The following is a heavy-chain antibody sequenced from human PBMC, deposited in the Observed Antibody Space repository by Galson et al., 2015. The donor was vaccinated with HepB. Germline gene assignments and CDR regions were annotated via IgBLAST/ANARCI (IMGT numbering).Heavy chain of an antibody. V-gene: IGHV3-23*01. Sequence: SLRLSCAASGFTFSSYAMSWVRQAPGKGLEWVSAISGSGGSTYYADSVKGRFTISRDNSKNTLYLQMNSLRAEDTAVYYCAKEGYVFMIVVVNPYFDYWGQGTLVTVSS. CDR1: GFTFSSYA. D-gene: IGHD3-22*01. CDR3: AKEGYVFMIVVVNPYFDY. J-gene: IGHJ4*02. CDR2: ISGSGGST.